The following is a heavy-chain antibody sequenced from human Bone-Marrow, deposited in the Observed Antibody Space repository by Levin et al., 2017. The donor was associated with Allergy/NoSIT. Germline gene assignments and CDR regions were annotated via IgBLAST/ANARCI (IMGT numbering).Heavy chain of an antibody. CDR3: AATTGTTRGRGGHYYYGLDA. CDR2: IMPIYGTS. J-gene: IGHJ6*02. Sequence: GASVKVSCKASGGTFGSSSISWVRQAPGQGLEWMGGIMPIYGTSTYGQKFQVRITITADESTGIAYMELSGLTSDDTALYYCAATTGTTRGRGGHYYYGLDAWGQGTTVTVSS. CDR1: GGTFGSSS. V-gene: IGHV1-69*13. D-gene: IGHD1-1*01.